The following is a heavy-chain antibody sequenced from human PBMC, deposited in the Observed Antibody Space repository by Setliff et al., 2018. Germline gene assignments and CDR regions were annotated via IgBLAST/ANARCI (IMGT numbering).Heavy chain of an antibody. CDR3: ARVSGTSGWLRKDPHFFYYYMDV. CDR2: IYTSWST. V-gene: IGHV4-61*09. CDR1: DDSISSRHYY. J-gene: IGHJ6*03. Sequence: SETLSLTCTVSDDSISSRHYYWSWIRQPAGKGLEWLGQIYTSWSTNYNPSLKGRATLSIDASKKQFSLKLTSVTAADTAVYFCARVSGTSGWLRKDPHFFYYYMDVWGAGTSVTVSS. D-gene: IGHD6-19*01.